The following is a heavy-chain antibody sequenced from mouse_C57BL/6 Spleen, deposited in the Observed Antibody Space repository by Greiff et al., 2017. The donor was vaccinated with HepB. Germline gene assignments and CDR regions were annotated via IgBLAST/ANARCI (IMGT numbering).Heavy chain of an antibody. CDR2: IYPGSGNT. J-gene: IGHJ2*01. Sequence: VQLQQSGAELVRPGASVKLSCKASGYTFTDYYINWVKQRPGQGLEWIARIYPGSGNTYYNEKFKGTATLTAEKSSSTAYMQLDSLTSADSAVYFCARGDPDYWGQGTTLTVSS. V-gene: IGHV1-76*01. CDR1: GYTFTDYY. CDR3: ARGDPDY.